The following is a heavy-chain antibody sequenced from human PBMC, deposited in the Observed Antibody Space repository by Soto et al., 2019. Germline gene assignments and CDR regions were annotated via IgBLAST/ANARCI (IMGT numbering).Heavy chain of an antibody. V-gene: IGHV4-4*02. CDR2: IYHSGST. D-gene: IGHD4-17*01. J-gene: IGHJ4*02. Sequence: RQPPGKGLEGIGEIYHSGSTNYNPSLKSRVTISVDKSKNQFSLKLSSVTAGGTAVYYCARHIWDYGAHSFGYWGQGTLGTVST. CDR3: ARHIWDYGAHSFGY.